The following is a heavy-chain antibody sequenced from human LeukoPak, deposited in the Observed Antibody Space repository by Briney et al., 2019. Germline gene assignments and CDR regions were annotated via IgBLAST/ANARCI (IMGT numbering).Heavy chain of an antibody. CDR3: LRGDRRDY. CDR1: GFTFSSNA. V-gene: IGHV3-30*04. Sequence: PGRSLRLSCAASGFTFSSNAMHWVRQAPGKGLEWVAIISYDGSNKYYADSVKGRFIISRDNAKDSLYLQMNSLRVEDTAVYYCLRGDRRDYWGQGTLVTVSS. J-gene: IGHJ4*02. CDR2: ISYDGSNK.